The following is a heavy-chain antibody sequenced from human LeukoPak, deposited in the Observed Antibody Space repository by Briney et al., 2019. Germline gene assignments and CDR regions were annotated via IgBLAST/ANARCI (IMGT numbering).Heavy chain of an antibody. V-gene: IGHV4-38-2*01. CDR2: IFHSGST. D-gene: IGHD1-26*01. CDR1: GYSISSGYF. CDR3: ARGGGSYRPDNWFDP. Sequence: SETLSLTCAVSGYSISSGYFWGWIRQPPGKGLEWIGSIFHSGSTYYNPSLKSRDTISVDTSKDQFSLKVTSVTAADTAVYYCARGGGSYRPDNWFDPWGQGTLVTVSS. J-gene: IGHJ5*02.